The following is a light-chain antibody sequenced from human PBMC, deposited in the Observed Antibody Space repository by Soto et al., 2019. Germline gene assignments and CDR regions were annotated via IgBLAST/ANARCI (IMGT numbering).Light chain of an antibody. V-gene: IGKV1-5*03. Sequence: DIQMTQSPSTLSASVGDRVTITCRASQSINNYLAWYQQIPGKAPTMLIYKASTLESGVASRFSSSGCGTAFTPSISSLQPDDFATYYCQQYESFPRTFGQGTKVEIK. J-gene: IGKJ1*01. CDR2: KAS. CDR3: QQYESFPRT. CDR1: QSINNY.